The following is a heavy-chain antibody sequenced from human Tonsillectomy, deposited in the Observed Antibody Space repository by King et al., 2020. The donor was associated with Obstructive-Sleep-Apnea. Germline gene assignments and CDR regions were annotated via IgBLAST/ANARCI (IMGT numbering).Heavy chain of an antibody. CDR1: GFTFSSYA. J-gene: IGHJ2*01. V-gene: IGHV3-30*04. CDR3: ARQEGRGYFDL. CDR2: ISYDGSNK. Sequence: VQLVESGGGLVQPGRSLRLSCAASGFTFSSYAMHWVRQAPGKGLEWVAVISYDGSNKYYADSVKGRFTISRDNSKNTLYLQMNSLRAEDTAVYYCARQEGRGYFDLWGRGTLVTVSS.